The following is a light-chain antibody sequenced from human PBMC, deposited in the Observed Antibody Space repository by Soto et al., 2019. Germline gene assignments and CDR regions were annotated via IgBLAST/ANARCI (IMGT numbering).Light chain of an antibody. V-gene: IGLV1-40*01. CDR3: SSYAGSSNV. CDR1: SSNIGAGRD. Sequence: QSVLTQPPSVSGAPGQRVIISCTGSSSNIGAGRDVHWYRQFPGEAPKFLISDSNHRPSGVPDRFSVSKSGNTASLTVSGLQAEDEADYYCSSYAGSSNVFGTGTKLTVL. J-gene: IGLJ1*01. CDR2: DSN.